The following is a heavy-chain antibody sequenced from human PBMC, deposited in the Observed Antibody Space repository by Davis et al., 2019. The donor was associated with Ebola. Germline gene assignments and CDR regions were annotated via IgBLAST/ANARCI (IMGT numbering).Heavy chain of an antibody. V-gene: IGHV4-34*01. CDR2: INHSGIT. CDR3: ARGRYDFWSRYGMDV. CDR1: GGSFSGYY. Sequence: MPSETLSPTCAVYGGSFSGYYWSWIRQPPGKGLEWIGEINHSGITNYNPSLKSRVTISVDTSKNQFSLKLSSVTAADTAVYYCARGRYDFWSRYGMDVWGQGTTVTVSS. J-gene: IGHJ6*02. D-gene: IGHD3-3*01.